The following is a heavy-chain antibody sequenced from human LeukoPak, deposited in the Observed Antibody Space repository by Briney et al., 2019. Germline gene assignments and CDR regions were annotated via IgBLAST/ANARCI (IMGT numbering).Heavy chain of an antibody. D-gene: IGHD6-13*01. CDR2: INHSGST. CDR3: ARGRAAADTGAFDY. J-gene: IGHJ4*02. Sequence: SETLSLTCTVSGGSISSSSYYWGWIRQPPGKGLEWIGEINHSGSTNYNPSLKSRVTISVDTSKNQFSLKLSSVTAADTAVYYCARGRAAADTGAFDYWGQGTLVTVSS. V-gene: IGHV4-39*07. CDR1: GGSISSSSYY.